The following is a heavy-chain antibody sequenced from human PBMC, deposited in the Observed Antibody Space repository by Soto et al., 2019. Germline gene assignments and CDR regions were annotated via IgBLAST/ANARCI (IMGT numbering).Heavy chain of an antibody. V-gene: IGHV3-23*01. CDR1: GFICSSYD. CDR2: ILIDGRT. J-gene: IGHJ3*01. D-gene: IGHD2-8*02. CDR3: AKATATGGGAFDF. Sequence: PGGSLRLSCAASGFICSSYDMSWVRQAPGKGLEWVSTILIDGRTFYVDSVKGRFIISRDSSQNTVYLQMNSLTAGDTALYYCAKATATGGGAFDFCGQGTMVTVSS.